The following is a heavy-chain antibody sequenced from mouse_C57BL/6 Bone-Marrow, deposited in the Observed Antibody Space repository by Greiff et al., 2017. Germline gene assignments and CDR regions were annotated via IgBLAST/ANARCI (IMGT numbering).Heavy chain of an antibody. CDR2: IDPSDSET. D-gene: IGHD1-1*01. Sequence: VQLQQPGAELVRPGSSVKLSCKASGYTFTSYWMHWVQQRPIQGLEWIGNIDPSDSETHYNQKFKDKATLTVDKSSSTAYMQLSSLTSEDSAVYYCARHYYGSSYGDWYFDVWGTGTTVTVSS. CDR3: ARHYYGSSYGDWYFDV. J-gene: IGHJ1*03. V-gene: IGHV1-52*01. CDR1: GYTFTSYW.